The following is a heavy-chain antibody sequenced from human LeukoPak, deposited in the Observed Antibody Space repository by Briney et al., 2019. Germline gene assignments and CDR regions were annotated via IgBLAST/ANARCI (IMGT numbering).Heavy chain of an antibody. CDR2: IYTSGST. V-gene: IGHV4-61*02. J-gene: IGHJ5*02. D-gene: IGHD3-16*01. CDR1: GGSISSGSYY. CDR3: ARAPRGRHNWFDP. Sequence: SETLSLTCTVSGGSISSGSYYWSWIRQPAGKGLEWIGRIYTSGSTNYSPSLKSRVTISVDTSRNQFSLNLTSVTAADTAMYYCARAPRGRHNWFDPWGQGTLVTVSS.